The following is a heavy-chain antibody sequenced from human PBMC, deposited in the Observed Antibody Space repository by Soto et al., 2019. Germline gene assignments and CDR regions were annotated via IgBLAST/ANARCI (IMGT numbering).Heavy chain of an antibody. CDR1: GGTFSSYA. CDR2: IIPIFGTA. Sequence: QVQLVQSGAEVKKPGSSVKVSCKASGGTFSSYAISWVRQAPGQGLEWMGGIIPIFGTANYAQKFQGRVTITADESTSTAYMELSSLRSEDTAVYYCARAYCSSTSCYRVYAFDIWGQGTMVTVSS. CDR3: ARAYCSSTSCYRVYAFDI. J-gene: IGHJ3*02. V-gene: IGHV1-69*01. D-gene: IGHD2-2*01.